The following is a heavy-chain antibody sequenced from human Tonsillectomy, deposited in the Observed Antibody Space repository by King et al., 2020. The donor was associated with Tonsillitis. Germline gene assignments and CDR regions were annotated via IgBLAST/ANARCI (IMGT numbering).Heavy chain of an antibody. CDR3: ARDRSDFWSGYYTGILDY. D-gene: IGHD3-3*01. Sequence: VQLVESGAEVKKPGASVKVSCKASGYTFTGYYMHWVRQAPGQGLEWMGWINPNSGGTNYAQKFQGRVTMTRDTSISTAYMELSRLRSDDTAVYYCARDRSDFWSGYYTGILDYWGQGTLVTVSS. CDR2: INPNSGGT. J-gene: IGHJ4*02. CDR1: GYTFTGYY. V-gene: IGHV1-2*02.